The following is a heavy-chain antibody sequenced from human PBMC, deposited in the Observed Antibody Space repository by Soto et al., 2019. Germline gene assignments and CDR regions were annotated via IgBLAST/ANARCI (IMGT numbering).Heavy chain of an antibody. D-gene: IGHD1-7*01. J-gene: IGHJ6*02. CDR1: GFTVSSNY. CDR2: IYSGGST. CDR3: ARAPLPNWNFGEDYGMDV. Sequence: GGSLRLSCAASGFTVSSNYMSWVRQAPGKGLEWVSVIYSGGSTYYADSVKGRFTISRDNSKNTLYLQMNSLRAEDTAVYYCARAPLPNWNFGEDYGMDVWCQGTTVTVSS. V-gene: IGHV3-53*01.